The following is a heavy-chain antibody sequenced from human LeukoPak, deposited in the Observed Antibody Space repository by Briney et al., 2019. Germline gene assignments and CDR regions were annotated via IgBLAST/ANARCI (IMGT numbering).Heavy chain of an antibody. CDR3: ARDSNYYDSSGYSLNWYFDL. J-gene: IGHJ2*01. CDR2: IWYDGSNK. V-gene: IGHV3-33*01. D-gene: IGHD3-22*01. Sequence: GGSLRLSCAASGFTFSSYGMHWVRQAPGKGLERVAVIWYDGSNKYYADSVKGRFTISRDNSKNTLYLQMNSLRAEDTAVYYCARDSNYYDSSGYSLNWYFDLWGRGTLVTVSS. CDR1: GFTFSSYG.